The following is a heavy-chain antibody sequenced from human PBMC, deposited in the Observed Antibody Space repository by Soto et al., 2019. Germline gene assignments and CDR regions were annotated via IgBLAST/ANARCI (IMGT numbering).Heavy chain of an antibody. CDR1: GFTFSSYA. V-gene: IGHV3-30-3*01. Sequence: GGSLRLSCAASGFTFSSYAMHWVRQAPGKGLEWVAVISYDGSNKYYADSVKGRFTISRDNSKNTPYLQMNSLRAEDTAVYYCASSIPVTTIKFDYWGQGTLVTVSS. D-gene: IGHD4-17*01. CDR3: ASSIPVTTIKFDY. J-gene: IGHJ4*02. CDR2: ISYDGSNK.